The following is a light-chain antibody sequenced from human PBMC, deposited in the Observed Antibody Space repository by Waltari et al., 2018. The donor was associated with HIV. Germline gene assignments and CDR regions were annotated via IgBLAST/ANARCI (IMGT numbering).Light chain of an antibody. CDR2: DAS. J-gene: IGKJ4*01. V-gene: IGKV3-11*01. CDR3: QQRGNWPPAAT. Sequence: ELVLTQSPATLSLSPGEQATLSCRASQTLRSYLAWYQQKPGQPPRLLIYDASNRATGVPARFSGSGSGTDFTLTISSLEPEDFAVYYCQQRGNWPPAATFGGGTRVEIK. CDR1: QTLRSY.